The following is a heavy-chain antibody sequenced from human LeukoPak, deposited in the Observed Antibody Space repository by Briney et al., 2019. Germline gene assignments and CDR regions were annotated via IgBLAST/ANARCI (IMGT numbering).Heavy chain of an antibody. CDR1: GFTFSNAW. V-gene: IGHV3-15*01. CDR3: TTSSGWYILEDY. Sequence: PGGSLSLSCAASGFTFSNAWMSWVRQAPGKGLDWVGRIKSKTDGGTTDYAATVKGRFTISRDDSKNTLYLQMNSLETEDTAVYYYTTSSGWYILEDYWGQGTPVTVSS. D-gene: IGHD6-19*01. CDR2: IKSKTDGGTT. J-gene: IGHJ4*01.